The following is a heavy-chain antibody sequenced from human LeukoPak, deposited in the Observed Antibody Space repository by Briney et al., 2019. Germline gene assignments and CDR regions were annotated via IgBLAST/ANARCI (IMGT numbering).Heavy chain of an antibody. CDR1: GFTFSSSW. D-gene: IGHD2-21*02. CDR3: ARALRGGDCV. CDR2: IKQDGSEK. V-gene: IGHV3-7*05. Sequence: GGSLRLSCAASGFTFSSSWMNWVRQAPGKGLEWVANIKQDGSEKNYVDSVKGRFTISRDNAKNSLYQQMNSLRADDTAVYYCARALRGGDCVWGQGTLVSVSS. J-gene: IGHJ4*02.